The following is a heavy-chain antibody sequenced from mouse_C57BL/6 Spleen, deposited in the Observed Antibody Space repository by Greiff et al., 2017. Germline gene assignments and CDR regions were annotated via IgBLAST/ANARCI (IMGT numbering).Heavy chain of an antibody. V-gene: IGHV1-82*01. J-gene: IGHJ1*03. CDR2: IYPGDGDT. CDR1: GYAFSSYW. D-gene: IGHD1-1*01. CDR3: SGICGSSYFDY. Sequence: QVQLKESGPELVKPGASVKLSCKASGYAFSSYWMHWVKQRPGKGLEWIGRIYPGDGDTNYNVKFKGKATLTADKSSSTAYMQLSSLTSEDAAVYSCSGICGSSYFDYWGTGTPVTVSS.